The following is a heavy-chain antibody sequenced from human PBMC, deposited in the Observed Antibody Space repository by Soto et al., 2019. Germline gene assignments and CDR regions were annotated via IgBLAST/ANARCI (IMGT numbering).Heavy chain of an antibody. J-gene: IGHJ4*02. Sequence: QLQLQESGPGLVKPSETLSLTCTVSGGSISSSYYYWGWIRQPPGKGLEWIGSSYYSGSTYYNPSLKSRVTISVDTSKNQFSLKLSSVTAADTAVYYCARPGNYGSGSYLYYLDYWGQGTLVTVSS. CDR3: ARPGNYGSGSYLYYLDY. CDR1: GGSISSSYYY. V-gene: IGHV4-39*01. D-gene: IGHD3-10*01. CDR2: SYYSGST.